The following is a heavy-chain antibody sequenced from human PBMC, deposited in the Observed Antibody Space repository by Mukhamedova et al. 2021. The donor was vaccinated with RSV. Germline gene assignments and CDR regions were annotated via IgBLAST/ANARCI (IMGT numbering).Heavy chain of an antibody. D-gene: IGHD6-19*01. CDR2: INPDGGGT. J-gene: IGHJ4*02. CDR3: AREGEIAVAGTGFDY. V-gene: IGHV1-46*01. Sequence: EYMGIINPDGGGTRYAQKFQGRVTMTRDTSTSTVYMELSSLRSEDTAVYYCAREGEIAVAGTGFDYWGPGTLVTVSS.